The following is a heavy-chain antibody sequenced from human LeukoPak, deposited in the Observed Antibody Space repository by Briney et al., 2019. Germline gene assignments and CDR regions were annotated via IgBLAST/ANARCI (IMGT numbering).Heavy chain of an antibody. D-gene: IGHD6-13*01. Sequence: PGGSLRLSCAASGFTFSSYWMSWVRQAPGKGLEWVANIKQDGSEKYYVDSVKGRFTISRDNAKNSLYLQMNSLRAEDTAVYYCARDRDEQLRLFDYWGQGTLVTVSS. CDR2: IKQDGSEK. CDR1: GFTFSSYW. V-gene: IGHV3-7*01. J-gene: IGHJ4*02. CDR3: ARDRDEQLRLFDY.